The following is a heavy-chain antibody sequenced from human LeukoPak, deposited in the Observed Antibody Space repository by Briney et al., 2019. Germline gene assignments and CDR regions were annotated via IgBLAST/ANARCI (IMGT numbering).Heavy chain of an antibody. CDR2: INPNSGGT. Sequence: ASVKVSXKASGYTFTGYYMHWVRQAHGQGLEWMGWINPNSGGTNYAQKFQGRVTMTRDTSISTAYMELSRLRSDDTAVYYCARGIVATIGAFDIWGQGTMVTVSS. D-gene: IGHD5-12*01. J-gene: IGHJ3*02. V-gene: IGHV1-2*02. CDR1: GYTFTGYY. CDR3: ARGIVATIGAFDI.